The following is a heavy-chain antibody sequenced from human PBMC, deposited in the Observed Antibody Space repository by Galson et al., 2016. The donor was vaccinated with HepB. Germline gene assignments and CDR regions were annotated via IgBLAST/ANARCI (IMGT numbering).Heavy chain of an antibody. Sequence: SLRLSCAPSGFTFDGYAMHWVRQAPGKGLEWVSSISWNSGNIDYADSVKGRFTTSRDNAKSSLYLQMNSLRVEDTALYYCAKSGTFGAAGRWFDPWGQGTLVSVSS. D-gene: IGHD6-13*01. J-gene: IGHJ5*02. V-gene: IGHV3-9*01. CDR1: GFTFDGYA. CDR3: AKSGTFGAAGRWFDP. CDR2: ISWNSGNI.